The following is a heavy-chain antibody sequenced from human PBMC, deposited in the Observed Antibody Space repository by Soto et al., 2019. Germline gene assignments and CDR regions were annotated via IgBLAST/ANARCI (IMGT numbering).Heavy chain of an antibody. V-gene: IGHV4-59*01. D-gene: IGHD6-19*01. J-gene: IGHJ4*01. CDR3: ARDHTDSSGWYGHHD. CDR1: GGSISSYY. CDR2: IYYSGST. Sequence: SETLSLTCTVSGGSISSYYWSWIRQPPGKGLEWIGYIYYSGSTNYNPSLKSRVTISVDTSKNQFSLKLSSVTAADTAVYYCARDHTDSSGWYGHHDWGHGTLVTVSS.